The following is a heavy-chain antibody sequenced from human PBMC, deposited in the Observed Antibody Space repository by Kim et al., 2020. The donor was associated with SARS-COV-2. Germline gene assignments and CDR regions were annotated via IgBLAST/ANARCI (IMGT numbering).Heavy chain of an antibody. CDR2: SEN. D-gene: IGHD7-27*01. J-gene: IGHJ6*02. V-gene: IGHV3-7*04. Sequence: SENSYVDSVRGLFTISRDNAKNSLDLQMNSLRAEDTAVYYCARSNTMDVWGQGTTVTVSS. CDR3: ARSNTMDV.